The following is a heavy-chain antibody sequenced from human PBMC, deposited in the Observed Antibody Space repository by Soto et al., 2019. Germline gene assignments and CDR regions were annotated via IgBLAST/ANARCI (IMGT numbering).Heavy chain of an antibody. CDR2: IWYDGSNK. Sequence: QVQLVESGGGVVQPGRSLRLSCAASGFTFSSYGMHWVRQAPGKGLEWVAVIWYDGSNKYYADSVKGRFTISRDNSKNTLHLQMNSLRAEDTAVYYCAKGGWDQSDWYFDLWGRGTLVTVSS. D-gene: IGHD1-26*01. CDR1: GFTFSSYG. CDR3: AKGGWDQSDWYFDL. J-gene: IGHJ2*01. V-gene: IGHV3-33*06.